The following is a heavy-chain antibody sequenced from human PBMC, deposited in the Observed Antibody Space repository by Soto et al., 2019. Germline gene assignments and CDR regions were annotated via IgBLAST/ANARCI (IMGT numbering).Heavy chain of an antibody. CDR3: ARHLMWFGELQHYNWFDP. J-gene: IGHJ5*02. CDR2: IYYSGST. D-gene: IGHD3-10*01. CDR1: GGSISSSSYY. V-gene: IGHV4-39*01. Sequence: QLQLQESGPGLVKPSETLSLTCTVSGGSISSSSYYWGWIRQPPGKGLEWIGSIYYSGSTYYNPSLKSRVTISVDTSKNQFSLKLSSVTAADTAVYYCARHLMWFGELQHYNWFDPWGQGTLVTVSS.